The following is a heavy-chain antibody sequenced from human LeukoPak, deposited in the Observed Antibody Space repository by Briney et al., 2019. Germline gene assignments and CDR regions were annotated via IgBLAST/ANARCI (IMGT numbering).Heavy chain of an antibody. D-gene: IGHD6-19*01. Sequence: VASVKVSCKASGGTFSSYAISWVRQAPGQGLEWMGRIIPILGIANYAQKFQGRVTITADKSTSTAYMELSSLRSEDTAVYYCAREGHSSGWENWYFDLWGRGTLVTVSS. CDR1: GGTFSSYA. J-gene: IGHJ2*01. CDR3: AREGHSSGWENWYFDL. CDR2: IIPILGIA. V-gene: IGHV1-69*04.